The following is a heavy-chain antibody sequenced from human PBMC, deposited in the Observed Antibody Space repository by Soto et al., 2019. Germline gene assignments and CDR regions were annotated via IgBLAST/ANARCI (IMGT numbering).Heavy chain of an antibody. CDR1: GFAFNKFG. J-gene: IGHJ4*02. D-gene: IGHD1-26*01. CDR3: AKGGEVGGVLGDH. CDR2: ISYDGSYQ. V-gene: IGHV3-30*18. Sequence: QVQLVESGGGVVLPGTSLRLSCEASGFAFNKFGMHWVRQAPGKGLEWVAFISYDGSYQYYADSVQGRLTITRDNSMNTLNMQLNSLRREDTAVYYCAKGGEVGGVLGDHWGQGTLVTVSS.